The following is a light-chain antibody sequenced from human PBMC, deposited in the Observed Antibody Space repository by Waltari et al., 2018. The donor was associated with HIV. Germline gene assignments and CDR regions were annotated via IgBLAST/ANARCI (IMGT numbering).Light chain of an antibody. CDR1: ALPKQS. J-gene: IGLJ3*02. CDR3: QSADCSATYAGV. Sequence: SYHLPQPPSLSVSPGQPARIPCSEAALPKQSAYWYQQKAGQAPVLVIYKDSERPSGIPERFSGSSSGTTVTLTISGVQAEDEADYYCQSADCSATYAGVFGGGTKLTVL. V-gene: IGLV3-25*03. CDR2: KDS.